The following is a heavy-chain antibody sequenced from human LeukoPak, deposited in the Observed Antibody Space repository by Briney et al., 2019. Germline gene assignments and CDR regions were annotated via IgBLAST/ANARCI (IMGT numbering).Heavy chain of an antibody. D-gene: IGHD2-2*01. J-gene: IGHJ6*04. Sequence: PGGSLRLSCAASGFTFSSYGMHWVRQAPGKGLEWVAVIWYDGSNKYYADSVKGQFTISRDNSKNTLYLQMNSLRAEDTAVYYCARGDQLLWTYYYYGMDVWGKGTTVTVSS. CDR2: IWYDGSNK. CDR3: ARGDQLLWTYYYYGMDV. CDR1: GFTFSSYG. V-gene: IGHV3-33*01.